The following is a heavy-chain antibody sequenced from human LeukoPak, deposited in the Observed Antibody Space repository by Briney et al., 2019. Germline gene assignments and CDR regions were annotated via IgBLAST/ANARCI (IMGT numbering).Heavy chain of an antibody. J-gene: IGHJ4*02. D-gene: IGHD6-19*01. CDR2: ISIYNGNT. V-gene: IGHV1-18*01. CDR1: GYTFATYG. Sequence: ASVKVSCKASGYTFATYGISWVRQAPGQGLEWMGWISIYNGNTNYAQKLQGRVTMTTDTSTSTAYMELRSLRSDDTAVYYCARGRPGGSGWYGFDYWGQGTLVTVSS. CDR3: ARGRPGGSGWYGFDY.